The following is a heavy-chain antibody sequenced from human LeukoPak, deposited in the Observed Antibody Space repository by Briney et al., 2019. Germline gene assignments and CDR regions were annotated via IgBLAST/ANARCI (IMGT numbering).Heavy chain of an antibody. CDR2: IKQDGSEK. CDR1: GFTLSSYW. Sequence: GGSLRLSCAASGFTLSSYWMSWVRQPPGKGLEWVANIKQDGSEKNYVDSVKGRFTISRDNAKNSLYLQMNSLRAEDTAVYYCARGRGGGWGQGTLVTVSS. J-gene: IGHJ4*02. D-gene: IGHD4-23*01. V-gene: IGHV3-7*01. CDR3: ARGRGGG.